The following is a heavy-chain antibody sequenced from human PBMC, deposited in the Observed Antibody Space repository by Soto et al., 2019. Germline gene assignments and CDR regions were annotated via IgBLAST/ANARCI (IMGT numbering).Heavy chain of an antibody. V-gene: IGHV3-48*02. J-gene: IGHJ4*02. D-gene: IGHD1-1*01. Sequence: EVQLVESGGGLVQPGGSLRLSCAASGFTFKTYSMNWVRQAPGKGLEWVSYISETSLAIYYGDSVKGRFTISRDNAKNTLYLQMNSLRDEDTAVYYCATLQLGREEVFDSWGQGTLVTVSS. CDR3: ATLQLGREEVFDS. CDR2: ISETSLAI. CDR1: GFTFKTYS.